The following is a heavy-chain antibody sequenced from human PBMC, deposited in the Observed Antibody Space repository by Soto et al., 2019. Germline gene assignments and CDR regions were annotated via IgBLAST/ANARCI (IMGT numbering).Heavy chain of an antibody. V-gene: IGHV3-23*01. CDR3: AKDPTYDSNNWFDP. J-gene: IGHJ5*02. D-gene: IGHD3-22*01. CDR1: GFTFSTYA. CDR2: IRGSGGST. Sequence: GGSLRLSCAASGFTFSTYAMSWVRQAPGKGLEWVSAIRGSGGSTYYADSVKGRFTISRDNSKNTLYLQMNSLRAEDTAVYYCAKDPTYDSNNWFDPWGQGTLVTVSS.